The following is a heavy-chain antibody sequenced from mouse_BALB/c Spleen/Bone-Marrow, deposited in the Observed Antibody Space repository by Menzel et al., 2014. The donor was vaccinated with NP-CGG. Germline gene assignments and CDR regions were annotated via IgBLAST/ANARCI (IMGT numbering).Heavy chain of an antibody. Sequence: QVQLQQSGAELVKPGASVKMSCKASGYTFTSYWMRWVKQRPGQGLEWIGVIGPSDSYTSYNQKFKGKATLTVDTSSSTAYMQLSSLTSEDSAVYYCTRRGYYAMDYWGQGTSVTVSS. CDR1: GYTFTSYW. CDR2: IGPSDSYT. CDR3: TRRGYYAMDY. J-gene: IGHJ4*01. V-gene: IGHV1S127*01.